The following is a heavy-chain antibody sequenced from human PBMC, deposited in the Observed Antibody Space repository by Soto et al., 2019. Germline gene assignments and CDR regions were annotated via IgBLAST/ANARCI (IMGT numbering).Heavy chain of an antibody. V-gene: IGHV3-23*01. Sequence: EVQLLESGGGLVQPGGSLRLSCAAFGFIFSSYALNWVRQAPGKGLEWVSSISGGGGSTNYADSVKGRFTISRDNSKNTLYLQLNSLRAEDTALYYCASAFYGSGSYWGFDYWGQGTLVTVSS. J-gene: IGHJ4*02. CDR2: ISGGGGST. D-gene: IGHD3-10*01. CDR1: GFIFSSYA. CDR3: ASAFYGSGSYWGFDY.